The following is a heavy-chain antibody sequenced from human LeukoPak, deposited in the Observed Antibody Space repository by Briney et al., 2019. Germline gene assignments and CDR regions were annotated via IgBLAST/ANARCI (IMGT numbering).Heavy chain of an antibody. D-gene: IGHD3-16*02. CDR3: AVSARLGELSREYFQH. J-gene: IGHJ1*01. CDR2: IIPILGIA. V-gene: IGHV1-69*04. Sequence: GASVKVSCKASGGTFSSYAISWVRQAPGQRLEWMGRIIPILGIANYAQKFQGRVTITADKSTSTAYMELSSLRSEDTAVYYCAVSARLGELSREYFQHWGQGTLVTVSS. CDR1: GGTFSSYA.